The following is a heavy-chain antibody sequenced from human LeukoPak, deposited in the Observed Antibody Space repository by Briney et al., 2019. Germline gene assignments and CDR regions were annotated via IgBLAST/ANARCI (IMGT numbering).Heavy chain of an antibody. CDR2: ISRSSSYT. J-gene: IGHJ3*02. Sequence: PGGSLRLSCAASGISFSDYYMSWIRQAPGKGLEWVSYISRSSSYTDYADSVKGRFTISRDNAKSALYLQMNSLRAEDTAVYYCARALGDPTINALGAFDIWGQGTTVIVSS. D-gene: IGHD5-24*01. CDR3: ARALGDPTINALGAFDI. V-gene: IGHV3-11*06. CDR1: GISFSDYY.